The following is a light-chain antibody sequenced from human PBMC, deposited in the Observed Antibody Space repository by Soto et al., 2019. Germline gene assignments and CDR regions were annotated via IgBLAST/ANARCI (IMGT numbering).Light chain of an antibody. Sequence: DIQMTQSPSTLSASVGDRVTITCRASQTISNYLTWYQQRPAKAPKLLIYRSSILQNGVPSRFSGSGSGTEFTLTISSLQPDDFATYYCQQYYIYATFGQGTMVEI. CDR3: QQYYIYAT. CDR2: RSS. J-gene: IGKJ1*01. CDR1: QTISNY. V-gene: IGKV1-5*03.